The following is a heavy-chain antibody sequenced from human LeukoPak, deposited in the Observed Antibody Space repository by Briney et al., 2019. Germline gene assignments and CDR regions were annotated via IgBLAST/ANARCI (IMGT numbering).Heavy chain of an antibody. V-gene: IGHV4-39*07. J-gene: IGHJ4*02. Sequence: SETLSLTCTVSGGSISSGGYYWNWIHQPPGKGLEWIGEINHSGSTNYNPSLKNRVTISVDTSKNQFSLKLSSVTAADTAVYYCARGSAGDSSGSYDYWGQGTLVTVSS. CDR3: ARGSAGDSSGSYDY. D-gene: IGHD3-22*01. CDR2: INHSGST. CDR1: GGSISSGGYY.